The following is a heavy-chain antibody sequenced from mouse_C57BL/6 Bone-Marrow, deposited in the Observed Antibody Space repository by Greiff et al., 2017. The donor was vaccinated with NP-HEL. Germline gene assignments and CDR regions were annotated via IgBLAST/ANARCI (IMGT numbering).Heavy chain of an antibody. CDR1: GYTFTSYG. CDR2: IYPRSGNT. CDR3: ARGGYQDWLAY. J-gene: IGHJ3*01. V-gene: IGHV1-81*01. D-gene: IGHD3-1*01. Sequence: QVQLQQSGAELARPGASVKLSCKASGYTFTSYGISWVKQRTGQGLEWIGEIYPRSGNTYYNEKFKGKATLTADKSSSTAYMELRSLTSEDSAVYVCARGGYQDWLAYWGQGTLVTVSA.